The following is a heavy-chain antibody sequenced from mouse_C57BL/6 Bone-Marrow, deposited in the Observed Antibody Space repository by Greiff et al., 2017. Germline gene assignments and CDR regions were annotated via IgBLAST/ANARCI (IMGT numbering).Heavy chain of an antibody. CDR1: GYTFTSYW. Sequence: QVQLQQPGAELVKPGASVKVSCKASGYTFTSYWMHWVKQRPGQGLEWIGRIHPSDSDTNYNQKFKGKATLTVDKSSSTYYMQLSSLTSEDSAVYYCAIDTNWDSMDYWGQGASVTVSS. D-gene: IGHD4-1*01. CDR2: IHPSDSDT. V-gene: IGHV1-74*01. CDR3: AIDTNWDSMDY. J-gene: IGHJ4*01.